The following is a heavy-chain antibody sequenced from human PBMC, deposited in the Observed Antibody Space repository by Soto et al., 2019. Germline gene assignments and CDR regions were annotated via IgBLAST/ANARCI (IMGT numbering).Heavy chain of an antibody. CDR2: ISYEGSNT. D-gene: IGHD1-1*01. CDR3: ARVTPGNNLYYFSGLDV. V-gene: IGHV3-30-3*01. Sequence: QVHLVESGGGVVQPGRSLRLSCVASGFTFDTYGIHWVRQAPGKGLQWVALISYEGSNTYYADSVRCRFTISRDNSKNTLYLQINALRPEDTGVYYCARVTPGNNLYYFSGLDVW. CDR1: GFTFDTYG. J-gene: IGHJ6*01.